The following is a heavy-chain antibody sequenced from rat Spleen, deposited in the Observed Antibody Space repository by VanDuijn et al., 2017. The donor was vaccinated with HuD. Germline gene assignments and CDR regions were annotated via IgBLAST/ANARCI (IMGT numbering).Heavy chain of an antibody. D-gene: IGHD4-3*01. CDR3: ARHNSGYGVMDA. J-gene: IGHJ4*01. V-gene: IGHV5-25*01. Sequence: EVQLVESDGGLVQPGRSLKLSCAASGFTFSDYYMAWVRQAPTKGLEWVASMNTGGDNTYYRDSVKGRFTISSDNAKNTLYLQMDSLSSEDTATYYCARHNSGYGVMDAWGQGASVTVSS. CDR2: MNTGGDNT. CDR1: GFTFSDYY.